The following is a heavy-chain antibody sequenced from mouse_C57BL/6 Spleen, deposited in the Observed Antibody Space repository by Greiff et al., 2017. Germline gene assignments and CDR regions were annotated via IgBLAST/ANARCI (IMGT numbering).Heavy chain of an antibody. CDR1: GFTFSDYG. J-gene: IGHJ3*01. V-gene: IGHV5-17*01. Sequence: EVQVVESGGGLVKPGGSLKLSCAASGFTFSDYGMHWVRQAPGKGLEWVAYISSGSSTIYYADAVKGRVTISRDNAKNTLFLQMTSLRSEDTAMYYCARDHGGFAYWGQGTLVTVSA. CDR3: ARDHGGFAY. CDR2: ISSGSSTI.